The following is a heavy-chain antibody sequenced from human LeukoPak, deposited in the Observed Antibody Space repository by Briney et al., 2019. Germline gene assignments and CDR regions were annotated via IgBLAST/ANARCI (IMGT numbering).Heavy chain of an antibody. D-gene: IGHD2-15*01. J-gene: IGHJ4*02. CDR1: GVSISSSNSY. CDR2: IYYSGNT. CDR3: ATIPRVILGYCSGGSCFDY. Sequence: SETLSLTCTVSGVSISSSNSYWGWIRQPPGKGLEWIGSIYYSGNTYYNASLKSQVSISIDTSKNQFSLRLTSVTAADTAVYYCATIPRVILGYCSGGSCFDYWGQGTLVTVSS. V-gene: IGHV4-39*01.